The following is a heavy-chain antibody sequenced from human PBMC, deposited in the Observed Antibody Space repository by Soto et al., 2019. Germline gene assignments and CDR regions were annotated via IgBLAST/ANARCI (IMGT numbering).Heavy chain of an antibody. CDR1: GGTFSSYS. V-gene: IGHV1-69*01. J-gene: IGHJ6*02. D-gene: IGHD2-8*01. CDR2: IIPFFGTT. CDR3: STSVYCTFTTCYYYYGLDV. Sequence: QVQLVQSGAEVKKPVSSVKVSCKASGGTFSSYSINWVRQAPGQGLEWMGGIIPFFGTTSYAQKFQGRVTITADASTSTVYMELSSLTSEDTALYYCSTSVYCTFTTCYYYYGLDVWGQGTTVTVSS.